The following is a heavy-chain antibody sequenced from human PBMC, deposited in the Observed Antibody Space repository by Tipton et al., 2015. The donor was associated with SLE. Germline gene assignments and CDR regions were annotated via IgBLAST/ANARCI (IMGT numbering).Heavy chain of an antibody. CDR2: IDPSDSDT. V-gene: IGHV5-51*03. J-gene: IGHJ4*02. D-gene: IGHD4-11*01. CDR1: GYSFTNSW. Sequence: QLVQSGPEVKKPGEALQISCKTSGYSFTNSWIVWFRHMPGKGLECMGMIDPSDSDTRYNPSFQGHVSMSIDRSTATAYLQWRSLKASDTSIYFCARRWVHTVFDYWGQGTLVTVSA. CDR3: ARRWVHTVFDY.